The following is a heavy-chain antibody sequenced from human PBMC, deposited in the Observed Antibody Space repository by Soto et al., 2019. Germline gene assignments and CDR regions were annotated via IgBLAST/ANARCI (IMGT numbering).Heavy chain of an antibody. CDR1: GGSISYVGFS. CDR2: INHRGST. CDR3: AREVGWFGELTLSAQTKHNWFDP. Sequence: TLSVTSAVSGGSISYVGFSCLFLQQQPGKDLKWIVYINHRGSTNYNPSLKSRVTISVDTSKNQFSLKLSSVTAADTAVYYCAREVGWFGELTLSAQTKHNWFDPWGQGTLVTVSS. J-gene: IGHJ5*02. V-gene: IGHV4-30-2*01. D-gene: IGHD3-10*01.